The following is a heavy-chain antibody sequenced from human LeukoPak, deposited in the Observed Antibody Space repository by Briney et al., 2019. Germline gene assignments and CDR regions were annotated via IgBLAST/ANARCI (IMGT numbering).Heavy chain of an antibody. CDR2: IIPIFGTA. D-gene: IGHD3-22*01. V-gene: IGHV1-69*05. J-gene: IGHJ5*02. CDR3: ARGPTYYYDSSGYSNWFDP. CDR1: GGTFSSYA. Sequence: SAKVSCKASGGTFSSYAISWVRQAPGQGLEWMGRIIPIFGTANYAQKFQGRVTITTDESTSTAYMELSSLRSEDTAVYYCARGPTYYYDSSGYSNWFDPWGQGTLVTVSS.